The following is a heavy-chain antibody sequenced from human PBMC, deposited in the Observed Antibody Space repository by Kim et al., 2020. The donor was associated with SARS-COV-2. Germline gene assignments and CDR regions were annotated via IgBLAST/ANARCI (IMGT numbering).Heavy chain of an antibody. V-gene: IGHV3-48*02. J-gene: IGHJ4*02. CDR3: ASSSHYRFDC. CDR1: GFTFTSYS. Sequence: GGSLRLSCAASGFTFTSYSMNWVRQAPGKGLEWVSYITISSNGIYYADSVKGRFTMSRDNAKNSVYLQMNSLRDEDTAVYYCASSSHYRFDCWGQGTLVTVSS. D-gene: IGHD4-4*01. CDR2: ITISSNGI.